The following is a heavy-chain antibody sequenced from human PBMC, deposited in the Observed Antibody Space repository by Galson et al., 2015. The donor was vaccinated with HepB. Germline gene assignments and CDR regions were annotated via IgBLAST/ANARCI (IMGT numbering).Heavy chain of an antibody. CDR3: ARIFGGSGWLDYFDY. CDR1: GFSLSTSGMC. Sequence: PALVKPTQTLTLTCTFSGFSLSTSGMCVSWIRQPPGKALEWLALIDWDDDKYYSTSLKTRLTISKDTSKNQVVLTMTNMDSVDTATYYCARIFGGSGWLDYFDYWGQGTLVTVSS. D-gene: IGHD6-19*01. V-gene: IGHV2-70*01. CDR2: IDWDDDK. J-gene: IGHJ4*02.